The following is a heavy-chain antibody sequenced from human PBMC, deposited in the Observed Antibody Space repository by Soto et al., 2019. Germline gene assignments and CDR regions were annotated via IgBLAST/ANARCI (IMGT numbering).Heavy chain of an antibody. D-gene: IGHD3-22*01. Sequence: EVQLVESGGGLVKPGGSLRLSCAASGFTFSTHSMNWVRQAPGKGLEWVSSITSTSSYIYYADSVKGRFTISRDNDQNTLYLQMTSLRAEDTAGYDCVSIIRGYWTIDHGGQGTLVSVSS. J-gene: IGHJ4*02. CDR2: ITSTSSYI. CDR1: GFTFSTHS. V-gene: IGHV3-21*01. CDR3: VSIIRGYWTIDH.